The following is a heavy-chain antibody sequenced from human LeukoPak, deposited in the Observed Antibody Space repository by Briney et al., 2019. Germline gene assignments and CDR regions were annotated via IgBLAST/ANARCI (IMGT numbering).Heavy chain of an antibody. CDR2: IRSNSDGGTI. D-gene: IGHD3-22*01. Sequence: GGSLRLSCAASGFTFSSYWMNWVRQAPGKGLEWVGRIRSNSDGGTIDYAAPVKGRFALSRDDSKNTLYLQMNSLQTEDTAVYYCATDFYDTTWGQGTLVTVSS. V-gene: IGHV3-15*07. CDR1: GFTFSSYW. J-gene: IGHJ5*02. CDR3: ATDFYDTT.